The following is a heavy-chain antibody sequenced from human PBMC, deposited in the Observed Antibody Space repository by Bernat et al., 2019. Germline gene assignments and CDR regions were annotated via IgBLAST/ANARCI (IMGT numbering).Heavy chain of an antibody. CDR3: ARGASGTPGIVVPAAMRFYYYYYGMDV. CDR1: GGSISNHY. V-gene: IGHV4-59*11. CDR2: IYYSGNT. Sequence: QVQLQESGPGLVKPSETLSLTCSVSGGSISNHYWSWIRQPPGKGLEWIGYIYYSGNTNYNPSLKSRVTISVDTSKNQFSLKLSSVTAADTAVYYCARGASGTPGIVVPAAMRFYYYYYGMDVWGQGTTVTVSS. D-gene: IGHD2-2*01. J-gene: IGHJ6*02.